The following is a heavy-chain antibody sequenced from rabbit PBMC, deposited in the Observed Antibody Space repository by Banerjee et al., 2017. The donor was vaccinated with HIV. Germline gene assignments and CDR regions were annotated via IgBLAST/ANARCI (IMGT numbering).Heavy chain of an antibody. V-gene: IGHV1S40*01. CDR2: IYVGSSGST. J-gene: IGHJ4*01. Sequence: QSLEESGGDLVKPGASLTLTCTASGFSFSSSYFMCWVRQAPGKGLEWIACIYVGSSGSTYYASWAKGRFTISKTSSTTVTLQMTSLTAADTATYFCARGLAYYLGYAGYGYYFDLWGQGTLVTVS. CDR3: ARGLAYYLGYAGYGYYFDL. CDR1: GFSFSSSYF. D-gene: IGHD7-1*01.